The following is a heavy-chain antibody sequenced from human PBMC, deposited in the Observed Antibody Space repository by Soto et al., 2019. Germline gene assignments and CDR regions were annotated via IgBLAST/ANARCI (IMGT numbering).Heavy chain of an antibody. J-gene: IGHJ4*02. CDR3: AGGSFFDEALSGHLNSGYLDY. CDR1: GYTFSSFA. CDR2: IIDGNGKT. V-gene: IGHV1-3*01. D-gene: IGHD3-9*01. Sequence: QVQLVQSGAEVRKPGASVKVSCKTSGYTFSSFALHWVRQAPGERPEWEGGIIDGNGKTKDSQQFPGRVTITRETSANTAYMDLRSLRSQVTAVYYCAGGSFFDEALSGHLNSGYLDYWRQGTLVPISS.